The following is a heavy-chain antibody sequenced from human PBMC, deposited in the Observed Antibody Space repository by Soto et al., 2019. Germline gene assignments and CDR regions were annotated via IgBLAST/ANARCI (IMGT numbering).Heavy chain of an antibody. V-gene: IGHV3-30*18. CDR2: ISYDGSNK. CDR1: GFTLSSYG. Sequence: GGSLRLSCAASGFTLSSYGMHWVRQAPGKGLEWVAVISYDGSNKYYADSVKGRFTISRDNSKNTLYLQMNSLRAEDTAVYYCAKDRGIAAGNFDYWGQGTLVTVSS. J-gene: IGHJ4*02. D-gene: IGHD6-13*01. CDR3: AKDRGIAAGNFDY.